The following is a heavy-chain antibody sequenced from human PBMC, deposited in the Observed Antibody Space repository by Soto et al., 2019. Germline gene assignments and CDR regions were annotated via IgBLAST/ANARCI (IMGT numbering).Heavy chain of an antibody. D-gene: IGHD6-13*01. CDR3: ARRERAAGTDWWFDP. CDR2: IYYSGST. J-gene: IGHJ5*02. V-gene: IGHV4-39*01. Sequence: QLQLQESGPGLVKPSETLSLTCTVSGGSISSSSFHWGWIRQPPGKGLEWIGSIYYSGSTYYSPSLKSRVTISVDTSKTQFSLKLSSVTAADTAVYYRARRERAAGTDWWFDPWGQGTLVTVSS. CDR1: GGSISSSSFH.